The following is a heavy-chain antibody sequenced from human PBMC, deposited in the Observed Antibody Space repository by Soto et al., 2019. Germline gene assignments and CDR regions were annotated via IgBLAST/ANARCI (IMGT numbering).Heavy chain of an antibody. J-gene: IGHJ4*02. CDR3: AEDRVPDAICSFDY. D-gene: IGHD2-8*01. CDR2: IDVGGRNT. V-gene: IGHV3-23*01. Sequence: GGSLRLSCAASGFTFNKYWMSWVRQVPGKGLVWVSFIDVGGRNTYYADSVKGRFTISKDSSRNTVYLQMNSLRIEDTAVYYCAEDRVPDAICSFDYWGRG. CDR1: GFTFNKYW.